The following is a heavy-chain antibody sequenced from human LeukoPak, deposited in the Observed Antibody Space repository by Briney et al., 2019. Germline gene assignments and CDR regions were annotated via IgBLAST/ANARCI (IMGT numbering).Heavy chain of an antibody. J-gene: IGHJ4*02. CDR3: ARDSGRFYIDY. CDR1: GFTFSTCA. Sequence: GGSLRLSCAASGFTFSTCAMSWVRQAPGKGLEWVSTISGGGRSTDYADSVKGRFTISRDNAKNSLYLQINSLRADDTAIYYCARDSGRFYIDYWGQGTLVTVSS. D-gene: IGHD5-12*01. V-gene: IGHV3-23*01. CDR2: ISGGGRST.